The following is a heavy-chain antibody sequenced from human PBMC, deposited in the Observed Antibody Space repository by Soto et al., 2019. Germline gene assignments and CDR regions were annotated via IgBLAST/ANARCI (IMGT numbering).Heavy chain of an antibody. D-gene: IGHD3-10*01. CDR3: ARGLGFGAILNYFDT. CDR2: INHSGTM. Sequence: SETLSLTCAVHGGSFSAYYWSWIRQPPGKGLEWIGEINHSGTMRYNPSLKSRVTISIDTSKNEFFLKLSSVTAADTAMYYCARGLGFGAILNYFDTWGQGALVTVSS. V-gene: IGHV4-34*01. J-gene: IGHJ5*02. CDR1: GGSFSAYY.